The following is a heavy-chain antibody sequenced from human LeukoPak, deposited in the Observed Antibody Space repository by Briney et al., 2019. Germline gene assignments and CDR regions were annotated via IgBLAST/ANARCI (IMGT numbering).Heavy chain of an antibody. Sequence: GASVKVSCKASGYAFTGYYMHWVRQAPGQGLEWMGWINPNSGGTNYAQKFQGRVTMTRDTSISTAYMELSRLRSDDTAVYYCARDPWYSYGLDYWGQGTLVTVSS. CDR1: GYAFTGYY. D-gene: IGHD5-18*01. V-gene: IGHV1-2*02. CDR2: INPNSGGT. J-gene: IGHJ4*02. CDR3: ARDPWYSYGLDY.